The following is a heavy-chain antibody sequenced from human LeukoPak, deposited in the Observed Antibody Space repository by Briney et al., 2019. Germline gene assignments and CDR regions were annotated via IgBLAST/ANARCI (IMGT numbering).Heavy chain of an antibody. V-gene: IGHV1-2*02. J-gene: IGHJ3*02. CDR3: ARDLGGSSGDSFNI. Sequence: WASVKVSCKASGYTFTGYYMHWVRQAPGQGLEWMGWINPNSGGTNYAQKFQGRVTMTRDTSISTAYMELSRLRSDDTAVYYCARDLGGSSGDSFNIWGQGTLVTVSS. CDR2: INPNSGGT. D-gene: IGHD6-19*01. CDR1: GYTFTGYY.